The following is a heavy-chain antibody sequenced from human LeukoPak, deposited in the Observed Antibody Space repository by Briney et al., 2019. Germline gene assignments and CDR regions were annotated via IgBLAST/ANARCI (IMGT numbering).Heavy chain of an antibody. Sequence: SETLSLTCSVSGGSINNYYWSWIRQPPGKGLEWIGYIDDRGSTDYNPSLKSRVTISVDTSKNQYSLKLSSVTAADSAVYYCARRYCSGGSCYSLDPWGQGTLVTVSS. CDR1: GGSINNYY. D-gene: IGHD2-15*01. CDR3: ARRYCSGGSCYSLDP. V-gene: IGHV4-59*01. J-gene: IGHJ5*02. CDR2: IDDRGST.